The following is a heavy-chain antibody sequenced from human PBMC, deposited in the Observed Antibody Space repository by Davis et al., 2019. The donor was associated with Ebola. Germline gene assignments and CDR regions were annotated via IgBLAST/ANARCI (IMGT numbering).Heavy chain of an antibody. CDR2: ISGSGSTI. J-gene: IGHJ4*02. D-gene: IGHD4-11*01. CDR1: GYTFSSYA. Sequence: GESLKISCAASGYTFSSYAMSWVRQVPGKGLEWVSYISGSGSTIFYADSVKGRFTISRDNAKNSLYLQMNSLRAEDTAVYYCARGIYYSVQNGFDYWGPGTLVTVSS. V-gene: IGHV3-48*03. CDR3: ARGIYYSVQNGFDY.